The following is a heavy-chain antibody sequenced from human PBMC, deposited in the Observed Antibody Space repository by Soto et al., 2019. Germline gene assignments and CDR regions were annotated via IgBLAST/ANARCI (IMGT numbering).Heavy chain of an antibody. Sequence: SETLSLTCTVSGGSISSGDYYWSWIRQPPGKGLEWIGYIYYSGSTYYNPSLKSRVTISVDTSKNQFSLKLSSVTAADTAVYYCAREEGADGAFDIWGQGTMVTVSS. CDR3: AREEGADGAFDI. CDR1: GGSISSGDYY. J-gene: IGHJ3*02. V-gene: IGHV4-30-4*01. CDR2: IYYSGST.